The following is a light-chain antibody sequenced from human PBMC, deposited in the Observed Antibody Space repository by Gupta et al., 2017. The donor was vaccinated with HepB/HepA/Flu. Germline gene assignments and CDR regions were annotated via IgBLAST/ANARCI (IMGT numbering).Light chain of an antibody. CDR1: RSNIGSNA. J-gene: IGLJ1*01. Sequence: QSVLTQPPSVSGTPGHRVTISCSGGRSNIGSNAGKWYQQLPEAAPKLRILMIDQRPSGGPDRCSGSTSCTSAAAATRSLQTEDEADEDGSEWDDSLKGIVVFGTGTKLTVL. V-gene: IGLV1-44*01. CDR2: MID. CDR3: SEWDDSLKGIVV.